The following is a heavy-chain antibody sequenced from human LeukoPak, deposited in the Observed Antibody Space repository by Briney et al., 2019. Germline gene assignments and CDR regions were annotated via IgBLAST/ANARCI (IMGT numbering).Heavy chain of an antibody. V-gene: IGHV5-51*01. CDR3: ARSYYDFSVWVGGDAFDI. CDR2: IYPGDSDT. CDR1: GYSFSNSW. J-gene: IGHJ3*02. D-gene: IGHD3-3*01. Sequence: GESLKISCKGSGYSFSNSWIGWVRQMPGKGLEWMGIIYPGDSDTRYSPSFQGQVTISADKSISTAYLQWSSLKASDTAMYYCARSYYDFSVWVGGDAFDIWGQGTMVTVSS.